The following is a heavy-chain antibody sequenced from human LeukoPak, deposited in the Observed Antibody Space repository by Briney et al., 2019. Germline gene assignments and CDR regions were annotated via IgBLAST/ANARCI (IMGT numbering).Heavy chain of an antibody. CDR2: ISGSGGST. CDR3: AKAQHRLVVPATFDY. V-gene: IGHV3-23*01. Sequence: GGSLRLSCAASGFTFSSYAMSWVRQAPGKGLEWVSAISGSGGSTYYADSVKGRFTISRDNSKNTLYLQMNSLRAEDTAVDYCAKAQHRLVVPATFDYWGQGTLVTVPS. J-gene: IGHJ4*02. D-gene: IGHD2-8*02. CDR1: GFTFSSYA.